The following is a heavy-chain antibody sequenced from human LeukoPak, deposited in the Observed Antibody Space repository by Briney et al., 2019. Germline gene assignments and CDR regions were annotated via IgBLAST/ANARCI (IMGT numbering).Heavy chain of an antibody. CDR1: GFTFSSYA. D-gene: IGHD3-22*01. J-gene: IGHJ4*02. CDR2: IGGTSDST. CDR3: AKRWDSSGYSFDY. V-gene: IGHV3-23*01. Sequence: GGSLRLSCAASGFTFSSYAMSWVRQAPGKGLEWVSSIGGTSDSTYYADSVKGRFTISRDNSKNTLHLQMNSLRAEDTAVYYCAKRWDSSGYSFDYWGQGTLVTVSS.